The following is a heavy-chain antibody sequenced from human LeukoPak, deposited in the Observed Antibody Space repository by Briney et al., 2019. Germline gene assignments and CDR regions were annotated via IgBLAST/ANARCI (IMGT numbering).Heavy chain of an antibody. CDR3: AKDRRGSYGLYY. V-gene: IGHV3-23*01. CDR2: ISGSGGST. J-gene: IGHJ4*02. D-gene: IGHD1-26*01. Sequence: PGGSLRLSCAASGFTFSSYSMNWVRQAPGKGLEWVSAISGSGGSTYYADSVKGRFTISRDNSKNTLYLQMNSLRAEDTAVYYCAKDRRGSYGLYYWGQGTLVTVSS. CDR1: GFTFSSYS.